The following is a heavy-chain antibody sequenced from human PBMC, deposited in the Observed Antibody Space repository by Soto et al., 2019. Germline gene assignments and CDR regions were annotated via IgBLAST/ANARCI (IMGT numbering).Heavy chain of an antibody. V-gene: IGHV3-23*01. CDR2: ISGSGGST. CDR3: AKDNYYDSSGYFDY. CDR1: GFTFSSYA. J-gene: IGHJ4*02. Sequence: GGSLRLSSTASGFTFSSYAMSWVRQAPGKGLEWVSAISGSGGSTYYADSVKGRFTISRDNSKNTLYLQMNSLRAEDTAVYYCAKDNYYDSSGYFDYWGQGTLVTVSS. D-gene: IGHD3-22*01.